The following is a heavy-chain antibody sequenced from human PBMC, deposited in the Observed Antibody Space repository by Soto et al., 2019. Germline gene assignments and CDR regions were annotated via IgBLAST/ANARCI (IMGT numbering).Heavy chain of an antibody. V-gene: IGHV4-39*01. D-gene: IGHD5-18*01. CDR2: IYYSGST. Sequence: KPSETLSLTCTVSGGSISSSSYYWGWIRQPPGKGLEWIGSIYYSGSTYYNPSLKSRVTISVDTSKNQFSLKLSSVTAADTAVYYCARLDTAMVNYYYYGMDVWRQGTPVTV. CDR1: GGSISSSSYY. CDR3: ARLDTAMVNYYYYGMDV. J-gene: IGHJ6*02.